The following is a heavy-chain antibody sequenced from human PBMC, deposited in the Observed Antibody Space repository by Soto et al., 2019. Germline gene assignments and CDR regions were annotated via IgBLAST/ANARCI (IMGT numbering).Heavy chain of an antibody. D-gene: IGHD3-10*01. CDR2: IRSKAYGGTT. CDR3: TRAISGDYYYYYMDV. V-gene: IGHV3-49*03. J-gene: IGHJ6*03. CDR1: GFPFCDYA. Sequence: GGSLSLSCTASGFPFCDYAMSWFRQAPGKGLEWVGFIRSKAYGGTTEYAASVKGRFTISRDDSKSIAYLQMNSLKTEDTAVYYCTRAISGDYYYYYMDVWGKGTTVTVSS.